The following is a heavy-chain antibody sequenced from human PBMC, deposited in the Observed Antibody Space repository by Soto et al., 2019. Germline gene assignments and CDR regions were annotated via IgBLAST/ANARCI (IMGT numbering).Heavy chain of an antibody. CDR2: VHHTGIT. D-gene: IGHD1-1*01. CDR3: ARGLWNDVFQY. V-gene: IGHV4-30-2*01. CDR1: GGSISSGGYS. Sequence: SETLSLTCAVSGGSISSGGYSWTWIRQPPGKGLEWIGYVHHTGITTYNPSLKTRVSISVDRPNNQFFLTLTSATAADSAIYYCARGLWNDVFQYWGRGILVTVSS. J-gene: IGHJ1*01.